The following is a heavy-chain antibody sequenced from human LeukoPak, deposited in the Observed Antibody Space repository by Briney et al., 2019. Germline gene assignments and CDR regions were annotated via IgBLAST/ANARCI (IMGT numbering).Heavy chain of an antibody. J-gene: IGHJ1*01. V-gene: IGHV3-9*01. D-gene: IGHD6-13*01. CDR3: ARNKYSSSWYSIEYFQH. Sequence: GRSLRLSCAASGFTFDDYAMHWVRQAPGKGLEWVSGISWNSGSIGYADSVKGRFTISRDNAKNTLYLQMNSLRAEDTAVYYCARNKYSSSWYSIEYFQHWGQGTLVTVSS. CDR1: GFTFDDYA. CDR2: ISWNSGSI.